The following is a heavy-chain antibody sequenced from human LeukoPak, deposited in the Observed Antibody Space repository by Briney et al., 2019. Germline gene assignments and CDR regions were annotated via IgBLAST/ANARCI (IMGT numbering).Heavy chain of an antibody. J-gene: IGHJ4*02. CDR1: GYSFTSYW. CDR2: VDPGDSYI. Sequence: GESLRISCKGSGYSFTSYWITWVRQMPGKGLEWMGGVDPGDSYIKYSPSFQGHVTISADESISTAYLHWSSLKASDTAMYYCARHRRVSNFDYWGQGTLVTVSS. V-gene: IGHV5-10-1*01. CDR3: ARHRRVSNFDY. D-gene: IGHD3-16*02.